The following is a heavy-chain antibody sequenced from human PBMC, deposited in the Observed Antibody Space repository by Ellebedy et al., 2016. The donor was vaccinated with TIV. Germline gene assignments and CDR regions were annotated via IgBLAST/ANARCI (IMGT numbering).Heavy chain of an antibody. CDR1: GFTFSKYA. CDR3: AKPEGTPYYYDSSGYYAYNWFDP. CDR2: ISGSGGST. Sequence: GGSLRLXXAASGFTFSKYAMTWVRQAPGKGLEWVSAISGSGGSTYYADSVKGRFTISRDNSKDTLYLQMNSLRAEDTAVYYCAKPEGTPYYYDSSGYYAYNWFDPWGQGTLVTVSS. V-gene: IGHV3-23*01. J-gene: IGHJ5*02. D-gene: IGHD3-22*01.